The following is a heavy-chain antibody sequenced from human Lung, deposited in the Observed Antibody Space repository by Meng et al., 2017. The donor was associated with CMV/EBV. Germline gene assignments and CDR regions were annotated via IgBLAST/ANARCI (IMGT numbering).Heavy chain of an antibody. D-gene: IGHD2-15*01. CDR3: ASGTPGRSYCDY. J-gene: IGHJ4*02. Sequence: QDGPEVKKPGASVRVSCKASGYTFGSYGICWVRQAPGRGLEWMGWFVNYVDTYPAPKFQGRVTMTTDTHTNTAFMELRSLTSDDTAVYYCASGTPGRSYCDYWGQGTLVTVSS. V-gene: IGHV1-18*01. CDR2: FVNYVDT. CDR1: GYTFGSYG.